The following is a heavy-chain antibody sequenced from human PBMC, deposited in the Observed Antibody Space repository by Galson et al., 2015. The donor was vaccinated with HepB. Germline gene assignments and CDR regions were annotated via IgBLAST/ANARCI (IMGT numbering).Heavy chain of an antibody. CDR3: ARGLVRGAHDAFDI. Sequence: SLRLSCAASGFTFSSYAMHWVRQAPGKGLEWVAVISYDGSNKYYADSVKGRFTISRDNSKNTLYLQMNSLRAEDTAVYYCARGLVRGAHDAFDIWGQGTMVTVSS. CDR1: GFTFSSYA. J-gene: IGHJ3*02. V-gene: IGHV3-30*04. D-gene: IGHD3-10*01. CDR2: ISYDGSNK.